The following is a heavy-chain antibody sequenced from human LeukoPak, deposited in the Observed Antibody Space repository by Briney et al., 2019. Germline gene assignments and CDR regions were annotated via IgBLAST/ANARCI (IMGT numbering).Heavy chain of an antibody. CDR3: AKAYDRHYYYYYMDV. Sequence: PGGSLRLSCAASGFTFDDYAMHWVRQAPGKGLEWVSGISWNSGSIGYADSVKGRFTISRDNAKNSLYLQVNSLRAEDMALYYCAKAYDRHYYYYYMDVWGKGTTVTVSS. V-gene: IGHV3-9*03. CDR1: GFTFDDYA. J-gene: IGHJ6*03. D-gene: IGHD3-22*01. CDR2: ISWNSGSI.